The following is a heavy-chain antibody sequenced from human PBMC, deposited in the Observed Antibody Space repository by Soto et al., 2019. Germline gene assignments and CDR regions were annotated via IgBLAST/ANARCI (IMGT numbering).Heavy chain of an antibody. CDR2: IYYSGST. D-gene: IGHD3-16*02. Sequence: SETLSLTCTVSGGSISSGAYSWSWIRQPPGKGLEWIGYIYYSGSTYYNPSLKSRVTISVDTSKNQFSLKLSSVTAADTAVYYCARVDYDYVWGSYRYNYWGQGTLVTVSS. CDR3: ARVDYDYVWGSYRYNY. J-gene: IGHJ4*02. CDR1: GGSISSGAYS. V-gene: IGHV4-30-4*01.